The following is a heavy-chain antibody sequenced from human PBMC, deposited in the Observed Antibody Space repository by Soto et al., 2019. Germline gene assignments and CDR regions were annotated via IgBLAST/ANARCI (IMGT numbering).Heavy chain of an antibody. CDR2: ISYDGSNK. Sequence: QVQLVESGGGVVQPGRSLRLSCAASGFTFSSYGMHWVRQAPGKGLEWVAVISYDGSNKYYADSVKGRFTISRDKSKNQLYLQMNSLRAENTAVYYCAGRGDYYYYYGMDVWGQGTTVTVSS. CDR3: AGRGDYYYYYGMDV. J-gene: IGHJ6*02. V-gene: IGHV3-30*03. CDR1: GFTFSSYG.